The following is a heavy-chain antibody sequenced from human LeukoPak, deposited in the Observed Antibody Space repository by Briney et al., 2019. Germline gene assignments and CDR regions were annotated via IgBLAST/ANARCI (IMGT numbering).Heavy chain of an antibody. D-gene: IGHD3-10*01. V-gene: IGHV3-66*01. Sequence: GGSLRLSCAASGFIFSSYSISWVRQAPGKGLEWVSVIYSGGSTYYADSVKGRFTISRDNAKNSLFLQMNSLRAEDTALYYCAREPYGSGSYNSDYWGQGTLVTVSS. CDR2: IYSGGST. J-gene: IGHJ4*02. CDR3: AREPYGSGSYNSDY. CDR1: GFIFSSYS.